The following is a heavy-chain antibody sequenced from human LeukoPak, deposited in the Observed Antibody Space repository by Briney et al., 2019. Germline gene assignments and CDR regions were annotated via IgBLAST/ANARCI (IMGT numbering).Heavy chain of an antibody. Sequence: GGSLRLSCAASGFSFSAYWMTWVRQAPGTGLEWVANINPAGTETYYVDPVKGRFTISRDNAKNLLYLQMNSLRAEDTAVYYCARGGQPYDFWSGRDYWGQGTLVTVSS. V-gene: IGHV3-7*01. CDR2: INPAGTET. D-gene: IGHD3-3*01. CDR1: GFSFSAYW. CDR3: ARGGQPYDFWSGRDY. J-gene: IGHJ4*02.